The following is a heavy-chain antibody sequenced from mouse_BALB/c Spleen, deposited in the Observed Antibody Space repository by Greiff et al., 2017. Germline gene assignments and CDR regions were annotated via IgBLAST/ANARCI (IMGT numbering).Heavy chain of an antibody. CDR2: ISYDGSN. J-gene: IGHJ3*01. D-gene: IGHD2-1*01. CDR3: ARERDGNYVPAWFAY. Sequence: EVKLQESGPGLVKPSQSLSLTCSVTGYSITSGYYWNWIRQFPGNKLEWMGYISYDGSNNYNPSLKNRISITRDTSKNQFFLKLNSVTTEDTATYYCARERDGNYVPAWFAYWGQGTLVTVSA. V-gene: IGHV3-6*02. CDR1: GYSITSGYY.